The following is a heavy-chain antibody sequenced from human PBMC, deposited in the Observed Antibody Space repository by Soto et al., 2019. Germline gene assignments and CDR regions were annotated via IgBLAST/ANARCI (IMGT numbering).Heavy chain of an antibody. J-gene: IGHJ6*02. CDR3: ARARMVRGIIYYYGMDV. CDR2: LYCSGST. Sequence: QVQLQESGPGLVKSSQTLSLTCTVSGGSISSDGNYWSWIRQHPGKGLEWIGYLYCSGSTYYNPSLKSRLTSSLDTSKNELSLKLHSLTAADTAVYYCARARMVRGIIYYYGMDVWGQGTTVTVSS. CDR1: GGSISSDGNY. D-gene: IGHD3-10*01. V-gene: IGHV4-31*03.